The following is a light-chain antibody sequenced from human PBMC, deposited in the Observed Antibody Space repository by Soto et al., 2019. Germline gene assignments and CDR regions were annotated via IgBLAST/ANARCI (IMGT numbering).Light chain of an antibody. J-gene: IGKJ1*01. CDR1: QSVSSY. V-gene: IGKV3-11*01. Sequence: EIVLTQSPATLSLSPGETATLSCRASQSVSSYLAWYQQKPGQAPRLLIYDASNRATGIPARFSGSGSGTDFTLTISILEPEDFAVYYCQQRSNWPPETFGQGTKVDIK. CDR3: QQRSNWPPET. CDR2: DAS.